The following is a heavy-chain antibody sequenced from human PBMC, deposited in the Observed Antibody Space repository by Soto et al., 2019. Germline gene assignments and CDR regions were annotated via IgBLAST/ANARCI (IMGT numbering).Heavy chain of an antibody. CDR2: INHSGST. Sequence: QVQIQQWGAGLLKPSETLSLNCAVYGGSFSGYYCSGIRQPPGKGLEWIGEINHSGSTNYNPSLKGRITISVDTSKNQFPLQPSPGTAADTAVYYCARGRSGGYSYGYYYYNGMDGWGQGTTVTVSS. D-gene: IGHD5-18*01. CDR1: GGSFSGYY. J-gene: IGHJ6*02. V-gene: IGHV4-34*01. CDR3: ARGRSGGYSYGYYYYNGMDG.